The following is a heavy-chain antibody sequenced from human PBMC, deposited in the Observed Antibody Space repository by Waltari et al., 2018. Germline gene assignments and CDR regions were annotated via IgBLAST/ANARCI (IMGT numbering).Heavy chain of an antibody. D-gene: IGHD3-3*01. CDR2: IIPIFGTA. Sequence: QVQLVQSGAEVKKPGSSVKVSCKASGGTFSSYATSWVRQAPGQGLEWMGGIIPIFGTANYAQKFQGRVTITADESTSTAYMELSSLRSEDTAVYYCARGRFLEWAYYYGMDVWGQGTTVTVSS. CDR3: ARGRFLEWAYYYGMDV. J-gene: IGHJ6*02. CDR1: GGTFSSYA. V-gene: IGHV1-69*01.